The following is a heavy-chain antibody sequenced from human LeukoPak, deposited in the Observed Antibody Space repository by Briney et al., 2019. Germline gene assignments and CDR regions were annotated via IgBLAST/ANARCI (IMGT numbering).Heavy chain of an antibody. D-gene: IGHD3-22*01. CDR2: INPNSGGT. V-gene: IGHV1-2*02. CDR1: RYTFTRYY. Sequence: GASVQVSCKASRYTFTRYYMHGVRQAPGQRREGRGWINPNSGGTNYAQKFQGRVTMTRDTSISKAYMELSRLRSDDTAVYYCARWGSGYLTYYFDYWGKGTLVTVS. CDR3: ARWGSGYLTYYFDY. J-gene: IGHJ4*02.